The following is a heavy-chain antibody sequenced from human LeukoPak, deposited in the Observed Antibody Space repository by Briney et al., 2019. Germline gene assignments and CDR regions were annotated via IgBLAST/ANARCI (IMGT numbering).Heavy chain of an antibody. CDR1: GYSFTSYW. CDR2: IDPSDSYT. CDR3: AKSTADGSGSYPY. D-gene: IGHD3-10*01. Sequence: GESLKISCKSSGYSFTSYWISWVRQMPGKGLEWMGRIDPSDSYTNYSPSFQGHVTISADKSISTAYLQWSSLKASDTAMFYCAKSTADGSGSYPYWGQGTLVTVSS. J-gene: IGHJ4*02. V-gene: IGHV5-10-1*01.